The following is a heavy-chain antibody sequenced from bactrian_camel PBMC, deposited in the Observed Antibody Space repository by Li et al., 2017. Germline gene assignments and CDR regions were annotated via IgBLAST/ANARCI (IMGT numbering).Heavy chain of an antibody. J-gene: IGHJ7*01. Sequence: HVQLVESGGGSVQAGGSLRLSCTSPRFLFDEQGMGWYRQAPGNECELVSFIRSDGHTHYADSVKGRFTISQDDAKYTVFLQMNDLKPNDGGTYYCAVAIRGMYGGTWFCHNRDGIDYWGEGTLVTV. CDR2: IRSDGHT. D-gene: IGHD3*01. CDR1: RFLFDEQG. V-gene: IGHV3S60*01.